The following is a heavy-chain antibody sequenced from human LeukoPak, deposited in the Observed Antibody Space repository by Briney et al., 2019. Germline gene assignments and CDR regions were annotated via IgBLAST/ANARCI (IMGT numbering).Heavy chain of an antibody. CDR2: IYYSGST. V-gene: IGHV4-59*12. J-gene: IGHJ5*02. CDR3: ASQYCSGGSCSRNNWFDP. Sequence: SETLSLTCTVSGGSISGYYWSWIRQPPGKGLEWIGYIYYSGSTNYNPSLESRVTISVDTSKNQFSLKLSSVTAADTAVYYCASQYCSGGSCSRNNWFDPWGQGTLVTVSS. D-gene: IGHD2-15*01. CDR1: GGSISGYY.